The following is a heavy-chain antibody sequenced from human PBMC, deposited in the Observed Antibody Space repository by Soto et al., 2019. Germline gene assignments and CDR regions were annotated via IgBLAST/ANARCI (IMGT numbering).Heavy chain of an antibody. CDR2: INAGNGNT. J-gene: IGHJ6*02. V-gene: IGHV1-3*01. D-gene: IGHD6-13*01. Sequence: ASVKVSCKASGYTFTSYAMHWVRQAPGQRLEWMGWINAGNGNTKYSQKFQGRVTITRDTSASTAYMELSSLRSEDTAVYYCARSGYSSSWYNYYYGVDVWGQGTTVTVSS. CDR3: ARSGYSSSWYNYYYGVDV. CDR1: GYTFTSYA.